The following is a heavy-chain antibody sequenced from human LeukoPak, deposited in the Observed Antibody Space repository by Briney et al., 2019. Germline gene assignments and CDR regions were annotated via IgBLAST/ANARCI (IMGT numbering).Heavy chain of an antibody. CDR3: CVGATRGAFDI. CDR1: GGTFSSYA. D-gene: IGHD1-26*01. Sequence: GSSVKVSCKASGGTFSSYAISWVRQAPGQGLEWMGRIIPILGIANYAQKFQGRVTITADKSTSTAYMELSSLRSEDTAVYYCCVGATRGAFDIWGQGTMVTVSS. J-gene: IGHJ3*02. V-gene: IGHV1-69*04. CDR2: IIPILGIA.